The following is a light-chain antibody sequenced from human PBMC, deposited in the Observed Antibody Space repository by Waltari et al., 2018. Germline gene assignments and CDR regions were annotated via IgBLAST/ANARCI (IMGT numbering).Light chain of an antibody. Sequence: EVVMTHSPATLSVSLGERAILTCRASQSVNNNLAWYQRKPGQAPRLLIYGASTRATGIASRFIGSGSGTEFTLTISSLQSEDSAIYFCQQYNRWPPTFGPGTKVDIK. CDR3: QQYNRWPPT. J-gene: IGKJ3*01. V-gene: IGKV3-15*01. CDR2: GAS. CDR1: QSVNNN.